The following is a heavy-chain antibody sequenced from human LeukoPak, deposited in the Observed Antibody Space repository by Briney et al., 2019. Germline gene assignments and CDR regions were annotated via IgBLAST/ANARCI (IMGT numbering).Heavy chain of an antibody. D-gene: IGHD3-9*01. CDR3: ASHYDIEAFDI. CDR2: IYHSGST. Sequence: SETLSLTCTVSGYSISSGYYWGWIRQPPGKGLEWIGSIYHSGSTYYNPSLKSRVTISVDTSKNQFSLKLSSVTAADTAVYYCASHYDIEAFDIWGQGTMVTVSS. V-gene: IGHV4-38-2*02. J-gene: IGHJ3*02. CDR1: GYSISSGYY.